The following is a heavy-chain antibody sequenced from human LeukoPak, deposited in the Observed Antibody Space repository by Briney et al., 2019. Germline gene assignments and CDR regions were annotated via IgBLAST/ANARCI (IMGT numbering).Heavy chain of an antibody. J-gene: IGHJ1*01. Sequence: PSETLSLTCTVSGGSISSGDYYWSWIRQPPGKGLEWIGYIYYSGSTYYNPSLKSRVTISVDTSKNQLSLKLSSVTAADTAVYYCASHYYDSSEQFQHWGQGTLVTVSS. CDR2: IYYSGST. D-gene: IGHD3-22*01. CDR3: ASHYYDSSEQFQH. CDR1: GGSISSGDYY. V-gene: IGHV4-30-4*01.